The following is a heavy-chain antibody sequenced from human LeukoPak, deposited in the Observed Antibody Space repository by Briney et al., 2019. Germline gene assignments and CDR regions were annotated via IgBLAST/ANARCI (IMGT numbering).Heavy chain of an antibody. CDR2: IIPIFGTA. V-gene: IGHV1-69*05. CDR3: VGSSSWLLDS. CDR1: GGTFSSYA. Sequence: ASVKVSCKASGGTFSSYAISWVRQAPGQGLEWMGRIIPIFGTANYAQKFQGRVTITTDESTSTAYMELSSLRYEETAVYYCVGSSSWLLDSWGQGTLVTVSS. J-gene: IGHJ4*02. D-gene: IGHD6-13*01.